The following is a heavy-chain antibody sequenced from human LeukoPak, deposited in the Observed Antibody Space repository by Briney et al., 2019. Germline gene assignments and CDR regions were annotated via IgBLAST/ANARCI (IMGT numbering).Heavy chain of an antibody. D-gene: IGHD3-10*01. CDR1: GFTFSSYA. CDR3: AKDRNYYGSGSRFDY. Sequence: PGGSLRLSCAASGFTFSSYAMSWVRQAPGKGLEWVSAISGSGGSTYYADSVKGRFTISRDNSKNTLYLQMNSLRAEDTAVYYCAKDRNYYGSGSRFDYWGQGTLVTVSS. CDR2: ISGSGGST. J-gene: IGHJ4*02. V-gene: IGHV3-23*01.